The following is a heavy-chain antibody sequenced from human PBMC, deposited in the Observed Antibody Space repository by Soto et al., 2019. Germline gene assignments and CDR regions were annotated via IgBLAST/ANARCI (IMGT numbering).Heavy chain of an antibody. Sequence: QVTLKESGPVLVKPTETLTLRGTVSGLSITDSEMGVSWIRQPPGPPLEWLAHIDSSGEKTYRTFLKSRLAISKDASKSQIVLTMTNMDPADTATYYCARRHLAVAVSPWFDPWGQGIPVTVSS. V-gene: IGHV2-26*01. J-gene: IGHJ5*02. CDR1: GLSITDSEMG. CDR2: IDSSGEK. CDR3: ARRHLAVAVSPWFDP. D-gene: IGHD6-19*01.